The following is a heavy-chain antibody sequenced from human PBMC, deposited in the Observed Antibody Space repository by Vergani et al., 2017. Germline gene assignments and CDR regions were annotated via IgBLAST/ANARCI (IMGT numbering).Heavy chain of an antibody. CDR1: GFTFSTYA. V-gene: IGHV3-23*01. D-gene: IGHD3-22*01. CDR2: ISSDGGST. Sequence: EVQLLESGGGLVQPGGSLRLSCAASGFTFSTYAMTWVRQAPGKGLEWVSTISSDGGSTSYADSVKGRFTISRDNSKNTLSLQMNSLTAVDTAIYYCAGPQGTSAYYYGGFDYWGQGILVTVSS. J-gene: IGHJ4*02. CDR3: AGPQGTSAYYYGGFDY.